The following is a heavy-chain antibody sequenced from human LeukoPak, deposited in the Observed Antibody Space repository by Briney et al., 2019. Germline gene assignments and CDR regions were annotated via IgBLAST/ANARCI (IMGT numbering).Heavy chain of an antibody. Sequence: GGSLRLSCAASGFTFSSYEMNWVRQAPGRGLEWVSYISSGGSTIYYADSVKGRFTISRDNAKNSLYLQMNSLRAEDTAVYYCARDYCSSTSCYVYYYGMDVWGQGTTVTVSS. CDR3: ARDYCSSTSCYVYYYGMDV. CDR1: GFTFSSYE. V-gene: IGHV3-48*03. J-gene: IGHJ6*02. CDR2: ISSGGSTI. D-gene: IGHD2-2*01.